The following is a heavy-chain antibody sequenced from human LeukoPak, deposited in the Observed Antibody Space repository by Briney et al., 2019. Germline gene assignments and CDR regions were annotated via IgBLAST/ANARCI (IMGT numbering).Heavy chain of an antibody. CDR1: GFTFSNAW. CDR3: AKQRGQGYYFDY. V-gene: IGHV3-7*01. Sequence: GGSLRLSCAASGFTFSNAWMSWVRQAPGKGLEWVANIRQDGSDKYYVDSVKGRFTISRDNADYSLYLHMSSLRAEDTAVYYCAKQRGQGYYFDYWGQGTLVTVSS. J-gene: IGHJ4*02. D-gene: IGHD1/OR15-1a*01. CDR2: IRQDGSDK.